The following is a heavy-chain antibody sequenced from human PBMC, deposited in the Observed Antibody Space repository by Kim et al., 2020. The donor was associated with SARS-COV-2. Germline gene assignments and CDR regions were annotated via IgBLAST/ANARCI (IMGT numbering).Heavy chain of an antibody. CDR2: N. J-gene: IGHJ6*02. V-gene: IGHV6-1*01. Sequence: NDYAVSVKSRRPITPDTSKNQFSLQLNSVTPEDAAVYYCARSPPPYGMDVWGQGTTVTVSS. CDR3: ARSPPPYGMDV.